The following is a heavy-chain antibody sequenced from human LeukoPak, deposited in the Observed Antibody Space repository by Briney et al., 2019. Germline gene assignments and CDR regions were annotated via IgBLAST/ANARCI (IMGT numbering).Heavy chain of an antibody. D-gene: IGHD1-1*01. Sequence: GSLRLSCTASGFTFRNYWMSWVRQPPGKGLEWIGFIYTRGSTNYNPSLKSRVTMSGDTSKNQVSLTLNYVTAADTAVYYCARHWIETTKTYSYWFDPWGQGTLVTVSS. V-gene: IGHV4-4*09. CDR3: ARHWIETTKTYSYWFDP. J-gene: IGHJ5*02. CDR2: IYTRGST. CDR1: GFTFRNYW.